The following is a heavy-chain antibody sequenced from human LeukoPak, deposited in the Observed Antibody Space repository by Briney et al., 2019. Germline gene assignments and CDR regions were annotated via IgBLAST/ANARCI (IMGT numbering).Heavy chain of an antibody. CDR3: ARAHYDILTGYLRRLRPAPIYFDY. J-gene: IGHJ4*02. CDR1: GYTFTSYD. V-gene: IGHV1-8*01. Sequence: ASVKVSCKASGYTFTSYDINWVRQATGQGLEWMGWMNPNSGNTGYAQKFQGRVTMTRNTSISTAYMELSSLRSEDTAVYYCARAHYDILTGYLRRLRPAPIYFDYWGQGTLVTVSS. D-gene: IGHD3-9*01. CDR2: MNPNSGNT.